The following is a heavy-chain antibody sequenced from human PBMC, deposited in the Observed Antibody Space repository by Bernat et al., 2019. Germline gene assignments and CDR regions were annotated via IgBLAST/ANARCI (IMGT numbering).Heavy chain of an antibody. V-gene: IGHV5-51*01. CDR2: IYPSDSDT. D-gene: IGHD1-26*01. J-gene: IGHJ4*02. CDR1: GYRFTSYW. Sequence: EVHLEQSGAEVKKPGESLKISCKGSGYRFTSYWIGWVRQVPGKGLEWMGIIYPSDSDTRYSPSFQGQVTISADKSINITYLQWNSLRAADTAMYYCARQRGGYHGPLDYWGQGTLVTVSS. CDR3: ARQRGGYHGPLDY.